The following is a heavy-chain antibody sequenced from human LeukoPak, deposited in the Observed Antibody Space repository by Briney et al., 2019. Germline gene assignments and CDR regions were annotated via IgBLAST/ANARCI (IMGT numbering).Heavy chain of an antibody. CDR2: IYYSGST. V-gene: IGHV4-59*08. Sequence: SETLSLTCTVSGGSISSYYWSWIRQPPGKGLEWIGYIYYSGSTNYNPSLKSRVTISVDTSKNQFSLKLSSVTAADTAVYYCARHTPRLRFLEWSMPADYWGQGTLVTVSS. J-gene: IGHJ4*02. CDR3: ARHTPRLRFLEWSMPADY. CDR1: GGSISSYY. D-gene: IGHD3-3*01.